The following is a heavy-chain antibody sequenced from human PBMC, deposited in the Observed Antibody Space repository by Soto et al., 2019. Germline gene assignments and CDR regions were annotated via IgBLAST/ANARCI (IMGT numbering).Heavy chain of an antibody. J-gene: IGHJ6*02. Sequence: PGGSLRLSCAASGLTFSSYAMSWVRQAPGKGLEWVSAISGSGGSTYYADSVKGRFTISRDNSKNTLYLQMNSLRAEDTAVYYCARDYYRFNSGYGFSMDVWGQGTTVTVSS. CDR3: ARDYYRFNSGYGFSMDV. V-gene: IGHV3-23*01. D-gene: IGHD5-12*01. CDR2: ISGSGGST. CDR1: GLTFSSYA.